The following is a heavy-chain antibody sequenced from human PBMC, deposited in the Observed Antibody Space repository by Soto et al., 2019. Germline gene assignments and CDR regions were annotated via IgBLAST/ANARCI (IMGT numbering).Heavy chain of an antibody. CDR3: AKARGSRTPAPGTY. J-gene: IGHJ4*02. CDR2: ISGSGGGT. CDR1: GFTFSSYW. Sequence: PGGSLRLSCAASGFTFSSYWMSWVRQAPGKGLEWVSTISGSGGGTYYADSVKGRFTISRDNSKNTLSLQMNSLRAEDTAVYYCAKARGSRTPAPGTYWGQGILVTVSS. D-gene: IGHD2-2*01. V-gene: IGHV3-23*01.